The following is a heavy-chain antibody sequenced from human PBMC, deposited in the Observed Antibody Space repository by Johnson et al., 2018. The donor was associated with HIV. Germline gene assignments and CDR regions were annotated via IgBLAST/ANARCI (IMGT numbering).Heavy chain of an antibody. CDR2: IKSKTDGGTT. V-gene: IGHV3-15*01. CDR3: TTSVTIFGVVILDAFDI. Sequence: VQLVESGGGLVKPGGSLRLSCAASGFTFSNAWMSWVRQAPGKGLEWVGRIKSKTDGGTTDYAAPVKGRFTISKDDSKNTLYLQMNSLRTEDTTVYYCTTSVTIFGVVILDAFDIWGQGTMVTVSS. CDR1: GFTFSNAW. D-gene: IGHD3-3*01. J-gene: IGHJ3*02.